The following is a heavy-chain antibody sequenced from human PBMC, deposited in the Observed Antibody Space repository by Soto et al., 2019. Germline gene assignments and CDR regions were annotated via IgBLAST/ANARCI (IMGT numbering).Heavy chain of an antibody. J-gene: IGHJ4*02. CDR2: IYYSGST. Sequence: SSPIYLTCTFYGASISSNYWSWIRQPPGKGLEWIGYIYYSGSTNYNPSLKSRVTISVDTSKSQVSLKLSSVTAADTAVYYCARQSGYWANYYFDYWGQGTLVTVSS. CDR1: GASISSNY. CDR3: ARQSGYWANYYFDY. V-gene: IGHV4-59*01. D-gene: IGHD3-22*01.